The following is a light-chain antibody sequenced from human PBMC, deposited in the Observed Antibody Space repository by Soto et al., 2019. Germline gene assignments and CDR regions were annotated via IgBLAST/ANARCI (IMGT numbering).Light chain of an antibody. J-gene: IGKJ5*01. V-gene: IGKV3-11*01. Sequence: EIVLTQSPATLSLSPGERATLSCRASRSVGTYLAWYQQKPGQAPRLLIYDASRRASDIPTRFSGSGSGTDFTLTITSLDPDDFAVYYCQQRNNWPRITFGQGTR. CDR2: DAS. CDR1: RSVGTY. CDR3: QQRNNWPRIT.